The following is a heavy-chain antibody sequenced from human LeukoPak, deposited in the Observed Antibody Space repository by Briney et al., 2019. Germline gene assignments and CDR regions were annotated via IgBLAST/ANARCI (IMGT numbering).Heavy chain of an antibody. CDR3: PRGPTIIGVAGTWPLDY. Sequence: GGSLRLSCTASRFSFSSYNMNWVCQAPGKGLGWVWSISSDSGYIYNTDSLKSRFTISRDTAKSSLHLQMNTLRAEDTAVYYCPRGPTIIGVAGTWPLDYWGQGTLVTVSS. J-gene: IGHJ4*02. CDR1: RFSFSSYN. V-gene: IGHV3-21*01. D-gene: IGHD6-19*01. CDR2: ISSDSGYI.